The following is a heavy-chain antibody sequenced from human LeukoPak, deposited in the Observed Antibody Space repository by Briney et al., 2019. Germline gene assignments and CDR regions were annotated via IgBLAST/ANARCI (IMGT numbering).Heavy chain of an antibody. Sequence: SQTLSLTCTVSGGSISSGDYYWSWIRQPPGKGLEWIGYIYYSGSTYYNPSLKSRVTISVDTSKNQFSLKLSSVTAADTAVNYCARDLSVSGQLLSTSAFDIWGQGTMVTVSS. J-gene: IGHJ3*02. CDR3: ARDLSVSGQLLSTSAFDI. D-gene: IGHD3-10*01. CDR2: IYYSGST. CDR1: GGSISSGDYY. V-gene: IGHV4-30-4*01.